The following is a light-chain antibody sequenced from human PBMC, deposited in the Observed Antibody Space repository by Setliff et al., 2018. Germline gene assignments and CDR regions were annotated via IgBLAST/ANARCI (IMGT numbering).Light chain of an antibody. J-gene: IGLJ2*01. Sequence: QSALTQPPSVSGAPGQRATISCIGSTFNIGSGYDVYWYQQHPGTAPKLLIYDNTYRPSGVPDRFSGSKSATSATLTITGLQAEDEADYYCQSYDSSLHSVEVGGGTKVTVL. CDR2: DNT. V-gene: IGLV1-40*01. CDR3: QSYDSSLHSVE. CDR1: TFNIGSGYD.